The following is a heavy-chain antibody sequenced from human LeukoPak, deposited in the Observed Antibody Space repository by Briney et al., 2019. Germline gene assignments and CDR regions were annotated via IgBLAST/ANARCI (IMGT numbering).Heavy chain of an antibody. Sequence: GASVKVSCKASGGTFGSYAISWVRQAPGQGLEWMGGIIPIFGTANYAQKFQGRVTITADESTSTAYMELSSLRSEDTAVYYCARSTVLMVYAISWFDPWGQGTLVTVSS. CDR2: IIPIFGTA. D-gene: IGHD2-8*01. CDR1: GGTFGSYA. J-gene: IGHJ5*02. V-gene: IGHV1-69*13. CDR3: ARSTVLMVYAISWFDP.